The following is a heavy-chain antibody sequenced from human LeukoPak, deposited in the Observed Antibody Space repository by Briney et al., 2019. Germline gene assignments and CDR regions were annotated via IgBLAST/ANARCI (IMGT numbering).Heavy chain of an antibody. D-gene: IGHD2-2*01. Sequence: GGSLQISCQGSGSLFTSYWISWGRQLPGKGLEGMGRIDPSDSYTNYSPSFQGHVTISADKSISTAYLQWSSLKASDTAMYYCARHVSQGYCSSTSCYPGTWFDPWGQGTLVTVSS. J-gene: IGHJ5*02. CDR3: ARHVSQGYCSSTSCYPGTWFDP. CDR2: IDPSDSYT. V-gene: IGHV5-10-1*01. CDR1: GSLFTSYW.